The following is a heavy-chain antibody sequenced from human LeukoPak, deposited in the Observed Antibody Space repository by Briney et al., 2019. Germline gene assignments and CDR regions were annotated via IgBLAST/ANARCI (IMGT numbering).Heavy chain of an antibody. J-gene: IGHJ4*02. CDR1: GYTFTSNY. CDR2: ISPSGGST. Sequence: ASVKVSCKAFGYTFTSNYMHWVRQAPGQGPEWMGVISPSGGSTTYAQKFQGRVTMTTDTSTSTAYMELRSLRSDDTAVYYCARGLMAMVTGMYVYWGQGTLVTVSS. V-gene: IGHV1-46*01. D-gene: IGHD5-18*01. CDR3: ARGLMAMVTGMYVY.